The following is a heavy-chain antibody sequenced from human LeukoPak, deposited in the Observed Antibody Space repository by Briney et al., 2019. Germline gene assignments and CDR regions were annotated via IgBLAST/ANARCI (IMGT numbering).Heavy chain of an antibody. CDR3: ARHPNLARFDL. J-gene: IGHJ5*02. CDR1: ADSINIYY. D-gene: IGHD1-14*01. V-gene: IGHV4-4*07. CDR2: VYPSGNT. Sequence: PSETLSLTCTISADSINIYYWSWIRQPAGKGLERIGRVYPSGNTNYNPSLKSRVTMSVDTSKNQFSLRLTSVTAADTAVYYCARHPNLARFDLWGKGTLVTVSS.